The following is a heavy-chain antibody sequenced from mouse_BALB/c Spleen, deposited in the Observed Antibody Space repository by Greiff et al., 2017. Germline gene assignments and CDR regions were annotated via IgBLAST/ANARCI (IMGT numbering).Heavy chain of an antibody. V-gene: IGHV5-6*01. CDR1: GFTFSSYG. Sequence: EVKLMESGGDLVKPGGSLKLSCAASGFTFSSYGMSWVRQTPDKRLEWVATISSGGSYTYYPDSVKGRFTISRDNAKNTLYLQMSSLKSEDTAMYYCARHQDYGYAMDYWGQGTSVTVSS. CDR2: ISSGGSYT. CDR3: ARHQDYGYAMDY. J-gene: IGHJ4*01. D-gene: IGHD1-1*01.